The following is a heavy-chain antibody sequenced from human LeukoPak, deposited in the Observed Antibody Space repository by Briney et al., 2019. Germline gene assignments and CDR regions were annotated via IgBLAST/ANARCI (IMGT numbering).Heavy chain of an antibody. J-gene: IGHJ4*02. V-gene: IGHV1-8*01. CDR3: ARFSWSDGDYAN. D-gene: IGHD4-17*01. CDR1: GYTFTIYD. CDR2: MNPNSGNT. Sequence: ASVTVSFTASGYTFTIYDINWVRQATGQGREWMGWMNPNSGNTGYAQKFQGRVTMTRNTSISTAYMELSSLRSEDTAVYYCARFSWSDGDYANWGQGTLVTVSS.